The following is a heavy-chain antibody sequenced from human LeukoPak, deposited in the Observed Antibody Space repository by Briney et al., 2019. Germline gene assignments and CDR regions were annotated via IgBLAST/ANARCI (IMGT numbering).Heavy chain of an antibody. Sequence: PGGSPRHSCVAPGFTSSNARMSWVRPALGKGLEWVGRIKSKTDVGTTDYAAPVKGRFTISRDDSKNTLYLQMNSRKTEDTAVYYCTGAMVGSGVWGQGTMVTVSS. CDR1: GFTSSNAR. J-gene: IGHJ3*01. CDR2: IKSKTDVGTT. V-gene: IGHV3-15*01. CDR3: TGAMVGSGV. D-gene: IGHD3-10*01.